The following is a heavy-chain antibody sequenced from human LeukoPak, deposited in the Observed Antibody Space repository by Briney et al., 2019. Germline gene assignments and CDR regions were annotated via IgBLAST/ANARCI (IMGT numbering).Heavy chain of an antibody. Sequence: SETLSLTCTVSGGSISSYYWSGIRQPAGKGLEWIGRIYTSGSTNYNPSLKSRVTLSVDTSKNQCSLKLSSVTAADTAVYYCAREPYYDFWSGYYSHRGDWFDPWGQGTLVTVSS. CDR2: IYTSGST. CDR3: AREPYYDFWSGYYSHRGDWFDP. D-gene: IGHD3-3*01. V-gene: IGHV4-4*07. J-gene: IGHJ5*02. CDR1: GGSISSYY.